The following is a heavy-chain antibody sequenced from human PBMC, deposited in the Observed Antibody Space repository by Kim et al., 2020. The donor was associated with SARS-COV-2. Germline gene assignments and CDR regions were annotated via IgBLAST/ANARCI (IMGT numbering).Heavy chain of an antibody. D-gene: IGHD4-4*01. Sequence: YVGSVKGRFTISRDNAKNSLYLQMNSLRAEDTAVYYCARAGVTTGVDWFDPWGQGTLVTVSS. V-gene: IGHV3-7*04. CDR3: ARAGVTTGVDWFDP. J-gene: IGHJ5*02.